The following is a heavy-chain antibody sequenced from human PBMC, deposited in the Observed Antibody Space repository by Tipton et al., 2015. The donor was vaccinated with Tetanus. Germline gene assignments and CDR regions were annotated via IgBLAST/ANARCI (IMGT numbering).Heavy chain of an antibody. V-gene: IGHV4-31*03. Sequence: LRLSCSASGASISSGGYFWNWIRHRPGEGLEWIGYIYYSGSTFYNPSLKSRVTISVDTSHNQFSLRLSSVTAADTAVYYCARDQGGGRVARLNWFGPWGQGTLVTVSS. CDR1: GASISSGGYF. CDR2: IYYSGST. CDR3: ARDQGGGRVARLNWFGP. J-gene: IGHJ5*02. D-gene: IGHD3-16*01.